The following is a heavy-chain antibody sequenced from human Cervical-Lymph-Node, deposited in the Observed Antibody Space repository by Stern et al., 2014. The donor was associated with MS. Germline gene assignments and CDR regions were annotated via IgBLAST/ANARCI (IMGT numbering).Heavy chain of an antibody. J-gene: IGHJ4*02. Sequence: QVTLKESGPALVKPTQTLTLTCTFSGFSLSTSGMRVSWIRQPPGKALEWLAPNYLDGDTFFSTSLKTRLTISKDTSKNQVVLTMTNMDPVDTATYYCARSPPYYEFWNDYYYFDYWGQGTLVAVSS. V-gene: IGHV2-70*04. CDR3: ARSPPYYEFWNDYYYFDY. CDR1: GFSLSTSGMR. D-gene: IGHD3-3*01. CDR2: NYLDGDT.